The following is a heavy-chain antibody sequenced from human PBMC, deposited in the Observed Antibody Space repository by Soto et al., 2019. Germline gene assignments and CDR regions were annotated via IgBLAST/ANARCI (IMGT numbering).Heavy chain of an antibody. Sequence: PSETLSLTCTVSGGSISSGGYYWSWIRQHPGKGLEWIGYIYYSGSTYYNPSLKSRVTISVDTSKNQFSLELSSLRSEDTAVYYCAGVARYCSGGSCYGAFDIWGQGTMVTVSS. CDR1: GGSISSGGYY. D-gene: IGHD2-15*01. CDR2: IYYSGST. J-gene: IGHJ3*02. V-gene: IGHV4-31*03. CDR3: AGVARYCSGGSCYGAFDI.